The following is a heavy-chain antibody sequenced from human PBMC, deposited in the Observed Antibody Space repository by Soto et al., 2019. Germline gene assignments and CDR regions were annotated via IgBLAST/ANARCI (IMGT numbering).Heavy chain of an antibody. J-gene: IGHJ4*02. CDR1: VFICSNYE. D-gene: IGHD3-22*01. Sequence: SLRLSCSASVFICSNYEMNWFRQAPGKGLEWISYISSSANTIFYADSVKGRFTISRDNAKNSLYLQMNSLRAGDTAVYFCARDQSQGQMLLPYFDYWGQGTLVTVSS. V-gene: IGHV3-48*03. CDR2: ISSSANTI. CDR3: ARDQSQGQMLLPYFDY.